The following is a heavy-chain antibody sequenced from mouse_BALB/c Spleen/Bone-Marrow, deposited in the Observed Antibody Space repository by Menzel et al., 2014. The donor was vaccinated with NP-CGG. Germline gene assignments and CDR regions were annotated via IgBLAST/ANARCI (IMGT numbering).Heavy chain of an antibody. CDR3: TRGGNWDDFGY. V-gene: IGHV5-17*02. Sequence: DVMLVESGGGLVQPGGSRKLSCAASGFTFSSFGMHWVRQTPEKGLEWVAYISSGSSTIYYADTVKGRFTISRDNPKNTLFLQVTSLRSEDTAMYYCTRGGNWDDFGYWGQGTTLTVSS. CDR2: ISSGSSTI. J-gene: IGHJ2*01. D-gene: IGHD4-1*01. CDR1: GFTFSSFG.